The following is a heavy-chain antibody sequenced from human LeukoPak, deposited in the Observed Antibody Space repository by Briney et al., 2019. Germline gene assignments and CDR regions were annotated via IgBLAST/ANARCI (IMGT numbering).Heavy chain of an antibody. J-gene: IGHJ4*02. V-gene: IGHV3-43*02. Sequence: VGSLRLSCAASAFTFDAYVMHWVRRTPRRGLEWVSLISGDGSDTYYADSVKGRFSIARDNSKGSLYLHMNNLRIEDSGVYYCAKDIGWGLSYYFDSWGPGTFFTVS. CDR3: AKDIGWGLSYYFDS. D-gene: IGHD2/OR15-2a*01. CDR1: AFTFDAYV. CDR2: ISGDGSDT.